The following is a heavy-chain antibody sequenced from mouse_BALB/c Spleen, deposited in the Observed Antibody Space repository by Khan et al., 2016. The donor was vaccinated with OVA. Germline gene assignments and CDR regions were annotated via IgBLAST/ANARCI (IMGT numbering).Heavy chain of an antibody. CDR1: GYTFTNYG. D-gene: IGHD2-10*01. V-gene: IGHV9-3-1*01. Sequence: QIQLVQSGPELKKPGETVKISCKASGYTFTNYGMNWVKQSPGKALMWMGWINTYTGEPTYADDFKGRFAFSLETSASTAYLQINSLITEDTATYFCARPPYFSKTHAIGGQGTSVSVSS. J-gene: IGHJ4*01. CDR3: ARPPYFSKTHAI. CDR2: INTYTGEP.